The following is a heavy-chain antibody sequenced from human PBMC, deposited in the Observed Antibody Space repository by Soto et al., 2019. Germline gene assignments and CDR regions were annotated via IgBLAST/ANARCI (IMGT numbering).Heavy chain of an antibody. Sequence: SVKVSCKASGGTFSSYAISWVRQAPGQGLEWMGGIIPIFGTANYAQKFQGRVTITADESTSTAYMELSSLRAEDTAVYYCAKQQMGVIRALDYWGQGTLVTAPQ. V-gene: IGHV1-69*13. D-gene: IGHD1-26*01. CDR3: AKQQMGVIRALDY. CDR1: GGTFSSYA. CDR2: IIPIFGTA. J-gene: IGHJ4*02.